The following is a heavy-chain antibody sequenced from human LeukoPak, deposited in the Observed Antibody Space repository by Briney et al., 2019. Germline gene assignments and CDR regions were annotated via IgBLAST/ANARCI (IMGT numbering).Heavy chain of an antibody. J-gene: IGHJ4*02. Sequence: GGSLGLSCIASGFTFSKYWMTWVRQTPGKGLEWLAQINGDGSEKYFVDSVEGRFTISRDNPKNSLYLQMNSLRGDDTAVYFCVRDSGFRSLDYWGQGTLVTVSS. CDR1: GFTFSKYW. D-gene: IGHD2-15*01. CDR2: INGDGSEK. CDR3: VRDSGFRSLDY. V-gene: IGHV3-7*01.